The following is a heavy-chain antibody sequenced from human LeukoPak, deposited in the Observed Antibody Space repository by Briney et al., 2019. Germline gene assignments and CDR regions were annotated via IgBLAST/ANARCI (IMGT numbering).Heavy chain of an antibody. Sequence: PSETLSLTCAVYGGSFSGYYWSWIRQPPGKGLEWIGEINHSGSTNYNPSLKSRVTISMDTSRNQFSLKLNSVTAADTAVYYCAKSNGYGLIDIWGQGTMVTVSS. V-gene: IGHV4-34*01. J-gene: IGHJ3*02. D-gene: IGHD3-22*01. CDR2: INHSGST. CDR3: AKSNGYGLIDI. CDR1: GGSFSGYY.